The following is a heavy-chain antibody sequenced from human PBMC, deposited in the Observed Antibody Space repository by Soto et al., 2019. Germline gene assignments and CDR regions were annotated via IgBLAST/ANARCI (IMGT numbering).Heavy chain of an antibody. V-gene: IGHV3-30*18. D-gene: IGHD1-26*01. CDR1: GFTFSSYA. J-gene: IGHJ4*02. CDR3: AKDGSHNFDY. Sequence: PGGSLRLSCAASGFTFSSYAMSWVRQAPGKGLEWVALMSYDGSNEYYADSVKGRFTISRDNSKNTLYLQMNSLRAEDTAVYYCAKDGSHNFDYWGQGTLVTVSS. CDR2: MSYDGSNE.